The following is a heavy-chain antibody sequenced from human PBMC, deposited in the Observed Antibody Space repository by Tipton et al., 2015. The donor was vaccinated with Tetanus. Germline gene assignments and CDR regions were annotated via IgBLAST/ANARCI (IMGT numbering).Heavy chain of an antibody. V-gene: IGHV4-31*03. CDR1: GGSFSDGAYY. Sequence: TLSLTCTVSGGSFSDGAYYWSWIRQHPGKGLEWIGCIYYSGSTIYNPSLKSRVTVSVDTSKNQFSLRLDSVTAADTAVYYCARLREIVRRSVWAFDYWGQGILVRVAS. CDR2: IYYSGST. D-gene: IGHD5-12*01. CDR3: ARLREIVRRSVWAFDY. J-gene: IGHJ4*02.